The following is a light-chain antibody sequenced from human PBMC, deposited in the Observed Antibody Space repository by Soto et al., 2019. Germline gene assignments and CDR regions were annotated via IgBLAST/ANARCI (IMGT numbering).Light chain of an antibody. Sequence: DTQMTQSLSSLSASVGDTVTITCRASQSISNSLSWYQQKPGKAPKFLIYVASTLQRGVPSRFSGSGSGTDFTLTISSLQPEDVATYYCQQTFSPPYTFGQGTKLEIK. CDR3: QQTFSPPYT. CDR2: VAS. J-gene: IGKJ2*01. V-gene: IGKV1-39*01. CDR1: QSISNS.